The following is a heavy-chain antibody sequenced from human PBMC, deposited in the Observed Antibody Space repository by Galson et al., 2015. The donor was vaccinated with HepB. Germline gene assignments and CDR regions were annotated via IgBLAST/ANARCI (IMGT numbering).Heavy chain of an antibody. V-gene: IGHV1-69*02. Sequence: SVKVSCKASGGTFSSYTISWVRQAPGQGLEWMGRIIPILGIANYAQKFQGRVTITADKSTRTAYMERSSLRSEDTAVYYCARGGFGGNWFDPWGQGTLVTVSS. CDR2: IIPILGIA. D-gene: IGHD3-10*01. CDR1: GGTFSSYT. J-gene: IGHJ5*02. CDR3: ARGGFGGNWFDP.